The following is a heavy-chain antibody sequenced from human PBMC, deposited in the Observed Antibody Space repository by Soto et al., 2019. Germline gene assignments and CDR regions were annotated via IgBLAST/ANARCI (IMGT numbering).Heavy chain of an antibody. V-gene: IGHV3-21*01. CDR2: IGHSRTYI. CDR3: PRVKVGVTGWRHFDV. J-gene: IGHJ4*02. CDR1: GITFSSYT. D-gene: IGHD1-26*01. Sequence: PGGSLRHSCAASGITFSSYTFAWVRQAPGEGLAWVSSIGHSRTYIYYADSMKGRFTVSRDNDHNSLFLQMDSLRVEDTAVSSCPRVKVGVTGWRHFDVWGQGALVTVSS.